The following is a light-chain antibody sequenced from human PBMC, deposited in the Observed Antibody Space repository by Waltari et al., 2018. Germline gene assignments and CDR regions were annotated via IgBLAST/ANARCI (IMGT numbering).Light chain of an antibody. J-gene: IGKJ1*01. Sequence: EIVMTQSPATLSVSTGERGTLSCRASQSVSSNLAWYQHKPGQAPRLLTHGASTRATGVPASFSGSGSETEFTLTISSLQSEDFALYYCQQYNKWPRTFGQGTKVEIK. CDR2: GAS. CDR1: QSVSSN. V-gene: IGKV3-15*01. CDR3: QQYNKWPRT.